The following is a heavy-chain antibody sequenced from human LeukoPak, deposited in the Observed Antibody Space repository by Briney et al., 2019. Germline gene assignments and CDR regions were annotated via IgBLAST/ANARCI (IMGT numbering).Heavy chain of an antibody. CDR2: ISSSGSTI. D-gene: IGHD3-22*01. CDR1: GFSLSSYE. J-gene: IGHJ4*02. CDR3: ARGDHYYDSSGLVDY. V-gene: IGHV3-48*03. Sequence: AGGSLRLSCAASGFSLSSYEMNWVRQAPGKGLEWVSYISSSGSTIYYADSVKGRFTISRDNAKNSLYLQMNSLRAEDTAVYYCARGDHYYDSSGLVDYWGQGTLVTVSS.